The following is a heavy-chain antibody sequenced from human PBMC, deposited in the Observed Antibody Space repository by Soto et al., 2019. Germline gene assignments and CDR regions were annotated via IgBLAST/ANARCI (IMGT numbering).Heavy chain of an antibody. CDR1: GFTFKNYP. CDR2: ISGSGAER. V-gene: IGHV3-23*01. J-gene: IGHJ5*02. Sequence: EVQLLESGGGLGQPGGSLRLSCATSGFTFKNYPLAWVRQSAGKGLQWVSSISGSGAERSYADSVKGRFTISRDDSQNTMSLQMTSLRVDDTGRYCCAKGSLIFGEGVYYWFDTWGQGTLVVGSS. CDR3: AKGSLIFGEGVYYWFDT. D-gene: IGHD3-10*01.